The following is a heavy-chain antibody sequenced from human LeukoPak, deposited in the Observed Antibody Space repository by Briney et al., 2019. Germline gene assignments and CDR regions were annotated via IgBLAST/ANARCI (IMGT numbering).Heavy chain of an antibody. CDR1: GFTFSSYT. Sequence: PGGSLRLSCAASGFTFSSYTMNWVRQAPGKGLEWVSFISTSSSYIYHADSVKGRFTISRDNAKNSLYLQMNSLRAEDTAVYYCARSSRQYCSSTSCYLPSDYWGQGTLVTVSS. J-gene: IGHJ4*02. CDR3: ARSSRQYCSSTSCYLPSDY. CDR2: ISTSSSYI. V-gene: IGHV3-21*01. D-gene: IGHD2-2*01.